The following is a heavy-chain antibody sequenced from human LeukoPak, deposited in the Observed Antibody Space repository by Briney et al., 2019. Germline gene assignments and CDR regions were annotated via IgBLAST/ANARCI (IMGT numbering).Heavy chain of an antibody. Sequence: SETLSLTCTVSGGSISSYSWSWIRQPAGKGLEWIGRIYTSGSTNYNPSLKSRVTMSVDTSKNQFSLKLSSVTAADTAVYYCARDSGYSSSWYDNWFDPWGQGTLVTVSS. CDR3: ARDSGYSSSWYDNWFDP. V-gene: IGHV4-4*07. CDR1: GGSISSYS. D-gene: IGHD6-13*01. CDR2: IYTSGST. J-gene: IGHJ5*02.